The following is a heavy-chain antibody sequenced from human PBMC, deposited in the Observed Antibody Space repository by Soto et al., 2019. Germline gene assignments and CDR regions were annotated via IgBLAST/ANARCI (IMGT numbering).Heavy chain of an antibody. D-gene: IGHD1-1*01. V-gene: IGHV1-69*02. CDR1: GGTFSSHT. Sequence: QVQLVQSGAEVKKPGSSVKVSCKASGGTFSSHTINWVRQAPGQGLEWMGRIIPILGLTNYAQRFQGRVTIIADKFTSTAYMELSSRRSADTAVDDCAQDGGRGDDDYCYDVDVWGQGTTVTVSS. J-gene: IGHJ6*02. CDR3: AQDGGRGDDDYCYDVDV. CDR2: IIPILGLT.